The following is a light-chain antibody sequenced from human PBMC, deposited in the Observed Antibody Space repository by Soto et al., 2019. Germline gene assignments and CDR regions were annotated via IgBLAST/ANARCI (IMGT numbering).Light chain of an antibody. CDR3: QQYGSLPRT. J-gene: IGKJ2*01. Sequence: EIVLTQSLGTLSLSTGERATLSCRASQSVSSSYLGWYQQKPGQAPRLLIYGGSSRATGIPDRFSGSGSGTDFTLTISRLEPEDFAVYYCQQYGSLPRTFGQGTKLEI. CDR2: GGS. V-gene: IGKV3-20*01. CDR1: QSVSSSY.